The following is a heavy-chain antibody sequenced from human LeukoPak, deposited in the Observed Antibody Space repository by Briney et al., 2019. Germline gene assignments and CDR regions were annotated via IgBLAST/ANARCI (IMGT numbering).Heavy chain of an antibody. Sequence: SVKVSCKASGYTFTSYDINWVRQATGQGLEWMGWMNPNSGNTGYAQKFQGRVTMTRNTSISTAYMELSSLRSEDTAVYYCARGRRRYGSGSYYSNYWGQGTLVTVSS. D-gene: IGHD3-10*01. CDR3: ARGRRRYGSGSYYSNY. CDR1: GYTFTSYD. V-gene: IGHV1-8*01. J-gene: IGHJ4*02. CDR2: MNPNSGNT.